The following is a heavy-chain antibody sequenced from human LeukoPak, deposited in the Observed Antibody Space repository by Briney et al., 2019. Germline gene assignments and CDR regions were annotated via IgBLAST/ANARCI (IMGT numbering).Heavy chain of an antibody. CDR2: IYYSGST. CDR1: GGSFSGYY. D-gene: IGHD3-9*01. J-gene: IGHJ4*02. V-gene: IGHV4-59*01. CDR3: ARRKRYFDWLPFDY. Sequence: SETLSLTCAVYGGSFSGYYWSWIRQPPGKGLEWIGYIYYSGSTNYNPSLKSRLTMSIDTSKNQFSLKLSSVTAADTAVYYCARRKRYFDWLPFDYWGQGTLVTVSS.